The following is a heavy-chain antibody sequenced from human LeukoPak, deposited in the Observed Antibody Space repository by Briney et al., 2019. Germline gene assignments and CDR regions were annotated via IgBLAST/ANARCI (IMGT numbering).Heavy chain of an antibody. CDR3: AKDPTCSSTSCYSWWFDP. D-gene: IGHD2-2*01. CDR2: ISYDGSNK. J-gene: IGHJ5*02. CDR1: GFTFSSYA. Sequence: GGSLRLSCAASGFTFSSYAMHWVRQAPGKGLEWVAVISYDGSNKYYADSVKGRFTISRDNSKNTLYLQMNSLRAEDTAVYYCAKDPTCSSTSCYSWWFDPWGQGTLVTVSS. V-gene: IGHV3-30-3*01.